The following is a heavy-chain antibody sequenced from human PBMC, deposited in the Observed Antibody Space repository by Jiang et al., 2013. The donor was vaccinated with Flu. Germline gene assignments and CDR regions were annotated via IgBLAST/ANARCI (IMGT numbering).Heavy chain of an antibody. CDR2: INAGNGDT. Sequence: SGAEVKKPGASVKVSCKASGYTFTTYAMHWVRQAPGQRPEWMGWINAGNGDTKYSQKFQGRVTITRDTSASIVYMELSSLRSEDTAVYYCARVLAVAGTPSDHDYWGQGTHVTVSS. J-gene: IGHJ4*02. CDR3: ARVLAVAGTPSDHDY. CDR1: GYTFTTYA. D-gene: IGHD6-19*01. V-gene: IGHV1-3*01.